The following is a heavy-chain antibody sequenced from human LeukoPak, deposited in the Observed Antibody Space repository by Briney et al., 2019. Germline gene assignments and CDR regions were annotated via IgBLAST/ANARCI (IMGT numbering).Heavy chain of an antibody. CDR2: IKQDGSEK. CDR3: ASPGSVGDTGMPDY. V-gene: IGHV3-7*01. J-gene: IGHJ4*02. CDR1: GFIFSGYW. Sequence: GSLRLSCAASGFIFSGYWMTWVRQAPGKGLEWVANIKQDGSEKYYVDTVKGRFTISRDNAKNSLYLQMNSLRAEDTAVYYCASPGSVGDTGMPDYWGQGTLVTVSS. D-gene: IGHD5-18*01.